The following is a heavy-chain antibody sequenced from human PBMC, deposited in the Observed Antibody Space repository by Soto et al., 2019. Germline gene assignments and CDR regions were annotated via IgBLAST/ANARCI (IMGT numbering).Heavy chain of an antibody. CDR1: GFTFSDAW. V-gene: IGHV3-15*01. D-gene: IGHD3-16*01. J-gene: IGHJ4*02. Sequence: EVQLVESGGGLVKPGGSLRLACAASGFTFSDAWMSWVRQAPGKVLECVGRMKSKNDGGTIEYAAPVKGRFTISRDDSKNTLYVEMNSLKTEDTAVYYCTTGGGYWGQGTLVTVSS. CDR2: MKSKNDGGTI. CDR3: TTGGGY.